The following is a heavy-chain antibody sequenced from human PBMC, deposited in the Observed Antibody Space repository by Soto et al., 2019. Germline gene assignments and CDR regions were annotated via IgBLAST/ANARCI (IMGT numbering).Heavy chain of an antibody. D-gene: IGHD6-13*01. CDR1: GGSISSGGYS. CDR3: ARETRIAAAGNWFDP. V-gene: IGHV4-30-2*01. Sequence: SETLSLTCAVSGGSISSGGYSWSWIRQPPGKGLEWIGYIYHSGSTYYNPSLKSRVTISVDRSKNQFSLKLSSVTAADTAVYYCARETRIAAAGNWFDPWGQGTLVTVSS. CDR2: IYHSGST. J-gene: IGHJ5*02.